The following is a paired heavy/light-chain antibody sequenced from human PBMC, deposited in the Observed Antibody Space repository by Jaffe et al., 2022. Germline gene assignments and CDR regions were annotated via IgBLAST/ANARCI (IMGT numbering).Light chain of an antibody. Sequence: DIQMTQSPSSLSASVGDRVTITCRASQSISSYLNWYQQKPGKAPKLLIYAASSLQSGVPSRFSGSGSGTDFTLTISSLQPEDFATYYCQQSYSTPRGFTFGPGTKVDIK. V-gene: IGKV1-39*01. J-gene: IGKJ3*01. CDR3: QQSYSTPRGFT. CDR1: QSISSY. CDR2: AAS.
Heavy chain of an antibody. J-gene: IGHJ3*02. D-gene: IGHD4-17*01. CDR2: ISGSGGST. Sequence: EVQLLESGGGLVQPGGSLRLSCAASGFTFSSYAMSWVRQAPGKGLEWVSAISGSGGSTYYADSVKGRFTISRDNSKNTLYLQMNSLRAEDTAVYYCAKDIKRTTVTTLGAESAFDIWGQGTMVTVSS. CDR1: GFTFSSYA. CDR3: AKDIKRTTVTTLGAESAFDI. V-gene: IGHV3-23*01.